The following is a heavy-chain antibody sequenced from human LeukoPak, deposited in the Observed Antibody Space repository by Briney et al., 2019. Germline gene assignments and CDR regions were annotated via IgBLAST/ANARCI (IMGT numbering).Heavy chain of an antibody. D-gene: IGHD2-21*02. V-gene: IGHV1-18*01. CDR2: ISAYNGNT. CDR3: ARDEGHIVVVTAVYFDY. Sequence: ASVKVSCKASGYTFTSYGISWVRQAPGQGLEWMGWISAYNGNTNYAQKLQGRVTMTTDTSTSTAYMGLRSLRSDDTAVYYCARDEGHIVVVTAVYFDYWGQGTLVTVSS. J-gene: IGHJ4*02. CDR1: GYTFTSYG.